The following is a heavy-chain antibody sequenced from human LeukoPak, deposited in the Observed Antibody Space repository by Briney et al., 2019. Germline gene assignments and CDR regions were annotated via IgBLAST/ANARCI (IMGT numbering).Heavy chain of an antibody. CDR2: ISYDGNNK. J-gene: IGHJ4*02. Sequence: PGGSLRLSCAASGFTFSNYGMHWVRQAPGKGLEWVAVISYDGNNKFYADSLKGRFTISRDNSKNMLYLQMNSLRTEDTPVYYCAKGSYDTSGYYAVGFDYWGQGTLVTVSS. D-gene: IGHD3-22*01. CDR1: GFTFSNYG. CDR3: AKGSYDTSGYYAVGFDY. V-gene: IGHV3-30*18.